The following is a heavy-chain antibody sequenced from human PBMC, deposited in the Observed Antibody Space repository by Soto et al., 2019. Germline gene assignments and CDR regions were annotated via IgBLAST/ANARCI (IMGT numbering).Heavy chain of an antibody. CDR3: ANSVDQWLVLSGFEGGY. D-gene: IGHD6-19*01. Sequence: PGGSLRLSCAASGFTSSNAWMSWVRQAPGKGLEWVGRIKSKTDGGTTDYAAPVKGRFTISRDDSKNTLYLQMNSLRAEDTAVYYCANSVDQWLVLSGFEGGYWGQGTLVTVSS. CDR2: IKSKTDGGTT. V-gene: IGHV3-15*01. CDR1: GFTSSNAW. J-gene: IGHJ4*02.